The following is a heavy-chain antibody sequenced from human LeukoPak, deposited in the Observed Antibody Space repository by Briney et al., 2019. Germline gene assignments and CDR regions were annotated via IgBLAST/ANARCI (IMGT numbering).Heavy chain of an antibody. Sequence: GASVKVSCKASGYTFTGYYMHWVRQAPGQGLEWMGWISAYNGNTNYAQKLQGRVTMTTDTSTSTAYMELRSLRSDDTAVYYCARLRDSGWYLFYFDYWGQGTLVTVSS. CDR1: GYTFTGYY. CDR2: ISAYNGNT. V-gene: IGHV1-18*04. D-gene: IGHD6-19*01. CDR3: ARLRDSGWYLFYFDY. J-gene: IGHJ4*02.